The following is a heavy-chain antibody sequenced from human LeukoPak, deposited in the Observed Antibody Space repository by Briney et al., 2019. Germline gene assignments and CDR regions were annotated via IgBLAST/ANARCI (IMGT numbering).Heavy chain of an antibody. J-gene: IGHJ4*02. D-gene: IGHD3-9*01. CDR1: GFTFSSYA. Sequence: GGSLRLSCAASGFTFSSYAMSWVRQAPGKGLERVSAISGSGGSTYYADSVKGRFTISRDNSKNTLYLQMNSLRAEDTAVYYCAKDQGPLPPSPLTGWGQGTLVTVSS. CDR3: AKDQGPLPPSPLTG. V-gene: IGHV3-23*01. CDR2: ISGSGGST.